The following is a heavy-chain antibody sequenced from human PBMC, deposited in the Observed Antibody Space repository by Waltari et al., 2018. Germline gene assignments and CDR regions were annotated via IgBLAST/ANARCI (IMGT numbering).Heavy chain of an antibody. Sequence: QVQLQESGPGLVKPSQTLSLTCTVSGGSISSGGYYWSWIRQHPGKGLEWIGYIYYSGSTYYNPALKSRVTISVDTSKNQFSLKLSSVTAADTAVYYCARDFERSSFDAFDMWGQGTMVTVSS. D-gene: IGHD2-2*01. CDR1: GGSISSGGYY. CDR2: IYYSGST. J-gene: IGHJ3*02. V-gene: IGHV4-31*03. CDR3: ARDFERSSFDAFDM.